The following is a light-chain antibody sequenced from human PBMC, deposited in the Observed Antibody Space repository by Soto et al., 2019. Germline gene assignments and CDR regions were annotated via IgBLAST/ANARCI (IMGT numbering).Light chain of an antibody. CDR1: RSNIGRNT. J-gene: IGLJ2*01. Sequence: QAVVTQPPSASGTPGQTVTISCSGSRSNIGRNTLNWYQQLPGTAPKLLISTSNQRPSGVRDRFSCSKSGTSASLAISGLQSDDEADYYCAAWDDSLNVVVFGGGTKLTVL. CDR2: TSN. V-gene: IGLV1-44*01. CDR3: AAWDDSLNVVV.